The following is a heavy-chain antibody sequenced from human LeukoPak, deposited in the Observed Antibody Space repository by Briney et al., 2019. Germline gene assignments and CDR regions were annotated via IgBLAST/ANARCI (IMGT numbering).Heavy chain of an antibody. CDR2: ISAYNGNT. Sequence: ASVKVSCKASGYTFTSYGISWVRQAPGQGLEWMGWISAYNGNTNYAQKLQGRVTMTTDTSTSTAYMELSSLRSEDTAVYYCARDSKSGAGSYFSGWFDPWGQGTLVTVSS. D-gene: IGHD1-26*01. J-gene: IGHJ5*02. CDR1: GYTFTSYG. V-gene: IGHV1-18*01. CDR3: ARDSKSGAGSYFSGWFDP.